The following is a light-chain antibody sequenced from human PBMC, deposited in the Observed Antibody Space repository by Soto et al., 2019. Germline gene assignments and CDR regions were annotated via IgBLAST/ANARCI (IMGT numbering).Light chain of an antibody. CDR3: QQYGSSPPLT. CDR1: QSISNNY. Sequence: EIVLTQSPGTLSLSPGERATLSCRASQSISNNYLAWYQQKPGQAPRLVISGAFNMATGIPDRFSGSGSGTDFTLTISRLEPEDFAVYYCQQYGSSPPLTFGGGTKVEMK. V-gene: IGKV3-20*01. J-gene: IGKJ4*01. CDR2: GAF.